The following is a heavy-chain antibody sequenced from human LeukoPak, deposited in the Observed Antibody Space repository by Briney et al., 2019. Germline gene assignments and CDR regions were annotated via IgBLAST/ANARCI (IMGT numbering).Heavy chain of an antibody. CDR2: IIPIFGTA. J-gene: IGHJ4*02. CDR1: GGTFSGYA. Sequence: ASVKVSCKASGGTFSGYAISWVRQAPGQGLEWMGGIIPIFGTANYAQKFQGRVTITADESTSTAYMELSSLRSEDTAVYYCARVRGYYGDYHLFDYWGQGTLVTVSS. CDR3: ARVRGYYGDYHLFDY. D-gene: IGHD4-17*01. V-gene: IGHV1-69*01.